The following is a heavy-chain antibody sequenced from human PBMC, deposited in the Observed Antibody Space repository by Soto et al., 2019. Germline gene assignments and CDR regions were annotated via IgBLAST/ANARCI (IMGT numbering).Heavy chain of an antibody. J-gene: IGHJ6*02. CDR1: GGSISSYY. V-gene: IGHV4-59*01. D-gene: IGHD6-13*01. CDR3: AREGVSSSWYNYYGMDV. CDR2: IYYSGST. Sequence: QVQLQESGPGLVKPSETLSLTCTVSGGSISSYYWSWIRQPPGKGLEWIGYIYYSGSTNYNPSLKGRVTISVDPAKNQFSLKLSSVTAADTAVYYCAREGVSSSWYNYYGMDVWGQGTTVTVSS.